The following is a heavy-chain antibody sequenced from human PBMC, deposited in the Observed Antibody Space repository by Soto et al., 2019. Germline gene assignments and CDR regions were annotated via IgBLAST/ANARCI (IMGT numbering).Heavy chain of an antibody. Sequence: DVQLLESGGGLVQPGGSLRLSCAASGFTFSSYAMSWVRQAPGKGLAWVSSLTGSGGSTYYADSVKGRFTISRDNSRATLYLQMTSLRAEDPAVYYCAGGGTSGNYAFDIWGQGTLVTVSS. CDR1: GFTFSSYA. CDR2: LTGSGGST. V-gene: IGHV3-23*01. CDR3: AGGGTSGNYAFDI. J-gene: IGHJ3*02. D-gene: IGHD2-8*01.